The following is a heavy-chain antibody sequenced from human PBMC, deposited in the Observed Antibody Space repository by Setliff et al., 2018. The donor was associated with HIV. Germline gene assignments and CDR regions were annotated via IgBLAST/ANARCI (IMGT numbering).Heavy chain of an antibody. CDR1: GFYFSNYW. Sequence: GGSLRLSCVVSGFYFSNYWMSWVRQAPGKGLEWVASVRPDGSEKHYVDPLKGRFTISRDNAKNSLYLQMDSLRAEDTALYYCTRDYRTSNWFDPWGHGTLVTVSS. D-gene: IGHD3-16*02. J-gene: IGHJ5*02. CDR3: TRDYRTSNWFDP. CDR2: VRPDGSEK. V-gene: IGHV3-7*03.